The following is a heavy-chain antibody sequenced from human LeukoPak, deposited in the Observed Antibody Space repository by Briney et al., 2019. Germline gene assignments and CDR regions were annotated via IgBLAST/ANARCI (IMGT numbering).Heavy chain of an antibody. CDR3: ARETWWELDY. Sequence: ASVTVSFTASGYTFTSYGISWVRQAPGQGLEWMGWISAYNGNTNYAQKLQGRVTMTTDTSTSTAYMELRSLRSDDTAVYYCARETWWELDYWGQGTLVTVSS. CDR2: ISAYNGNT. V-gene: IGHV1-18*01. CDR1: GYTFTSYG. D-gene: IGHD2-15*01. J-gene: IGHJ4*02.